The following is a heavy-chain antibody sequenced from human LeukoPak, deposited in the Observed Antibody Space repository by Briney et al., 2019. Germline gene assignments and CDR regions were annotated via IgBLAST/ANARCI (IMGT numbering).Heavy chain of an antibody. V-gene: IGHV3-48*01. CDR2: SCSSSSTI. CDR3: SRTPTYDFWNDLRDY. D-gene: IGHD3-3*01. J-gene: IGHJ4*02. CDR1: VLTFSSYS. Sequence: GGSLRLSRAASVLTFSSYSMNGVRQAPGRGREWVSYSCSSSSTIYYSDSVKGRLTTTRDNAKNSLYLQINSLRTEDTAVYYCSRTPTYDFWNDLRDYWGQGTLVTVSS.